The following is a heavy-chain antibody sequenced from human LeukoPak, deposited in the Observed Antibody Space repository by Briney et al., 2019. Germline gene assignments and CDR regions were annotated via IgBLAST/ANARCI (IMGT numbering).Heavy chain of an antibody. CDR2: INSCGTVT. J-gene: IGHJ4*02. CDR3: PRGGYHAYYLDY. V-gene: IGHV3-74*01. Sequence: GGSLRLSCAASGFTLRDFWMHWVRQAPGKGLVWVPPINSCGTVTNDADSVKGRLTISRDNPKNTLYLQMNSLRPDDTAVYYCPRGGYHAYYLDYWRQGSLVTVSS. D-gene: IGHD5-18*01. CDR1: GFTLRDFW.